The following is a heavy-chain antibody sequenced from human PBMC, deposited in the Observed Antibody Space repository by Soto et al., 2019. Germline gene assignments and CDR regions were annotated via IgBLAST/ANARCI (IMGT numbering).Heavy chain of an antibody. CDR2: MNPNSGNT. CDR3: AREGSSSSLDAYYYYMDV. D-gene: IGHD6-6*01. V-gene: IGHV1-8*01. CDR1: GYTFTSYD. J-gene: IGHJ6*03. Sequence: ASVKVSFKASGYTFTSYDINWVRQATGQGLEWMGWMNPNSGNTGYAQKFQGRVTMTRNTSISTAYMELSSLRSEDTAVYYCAREGSSSSLDAYYYYMDVWGKGTTVTVSS.